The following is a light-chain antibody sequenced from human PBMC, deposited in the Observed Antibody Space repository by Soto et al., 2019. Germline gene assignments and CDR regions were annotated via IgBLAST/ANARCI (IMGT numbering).Light chain of an antibody. V-gene: IGLV4-69*01. CDR2: VSSDGSH. J-gene: IGLJ1*01. CDR1: SGHTNYA. CDR3: QTWGNGAYV. Sequence: QPVLSQSPSASASLGASVKLTCTLSSGHTNYAIAWHQQQPEKGPRYLKKVSSDGSHTKGDGIPDRFSGSSSGAERYLTISSLQSEDEADYYCQTWGNGAYVFGAGTKLTVL.